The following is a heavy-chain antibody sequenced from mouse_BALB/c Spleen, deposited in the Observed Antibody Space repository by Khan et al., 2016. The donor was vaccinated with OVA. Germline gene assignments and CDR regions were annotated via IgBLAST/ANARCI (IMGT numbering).Heavy chain of an antibody. V-gene: IGHV5-6-3*01. J-gene: IGHJ2*01. CDR2: INSNGGRT. Sequence: EVELVQSGGGLVQPGGSLKLSCAASGFTFSSSGMSWVHQTPDKRLELVATINSNGGRTYYPDSVKGRFTISRDNAKNTLYLQMSSLKSEDTAMYYCARMARTINWGQGTTLTVSS. CDR3: ARMARTIN. CDR1: GFTFSSSG.